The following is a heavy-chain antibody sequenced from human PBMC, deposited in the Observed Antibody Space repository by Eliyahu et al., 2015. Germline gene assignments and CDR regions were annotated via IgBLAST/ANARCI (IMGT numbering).Heavy chain of an antibody. V-gene: IGHV3-72*01. Sequence: EVQLVESGGGLVQPGGSLRLSCAASGFTFSDHYMDWVRQAPGKGLEWVGRTRNKANSYTTEYAASVKGRFTISRDDSQNLLYLQMNSLKTEDTAVYYCSRMSGVGSAAFDYWGQGTLVTVSS. J-gene: IGHJ4*02. D-gene: IGHD1-26*01. CDR1: GFTFSDHY. CDR2: TRNKANSYTT. CDR3: SRMSGVGSAAFDY.